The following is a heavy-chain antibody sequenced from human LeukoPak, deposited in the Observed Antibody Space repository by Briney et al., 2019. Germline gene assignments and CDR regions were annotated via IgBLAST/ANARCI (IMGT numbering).Heavy chain of an antibody. D-gene: IGHD3-22*01. V-gene: IGHV4-4*02. Sequence: SETLSLTCAVSGGSISSSNWWSWVRQPPGQGLEWIGYIYYSGSTNYNPSLKSRVTISLDTSKTQFSLKLSSVTAADTAVYYCARVKDDSSGYYYFDYWGQGTLVTVSS. J-gene: IGHJ4*02. CDR2: IYYSGST. CDR1: GGSISSSNW. CDR3: ARVKDDSSGYYYFDY.